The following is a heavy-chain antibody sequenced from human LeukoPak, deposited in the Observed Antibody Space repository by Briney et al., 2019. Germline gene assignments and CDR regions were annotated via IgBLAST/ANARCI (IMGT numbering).Heavy chain of an antibody. J-gene: IGHJ4*02. D-gene: IGHD5-24*01. V-gene: IGHV1-24*01. CDR3: ATLGRDGYNLGV. CDR2: FDPEDGET. CDR1: GYTLTELS. Sequence: GASVKVSCKVSGYTLTELSMHWVRQALGKGLEWMGGFDPEDGETIYAQKFQGRVTMTEDTSTDTAYMELSSLRSEDTAVYYCATLGRDGYNLGVWGQGTLVTVSS.